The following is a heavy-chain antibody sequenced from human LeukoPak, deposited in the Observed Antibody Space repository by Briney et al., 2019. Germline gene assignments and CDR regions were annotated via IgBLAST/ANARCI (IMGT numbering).Heavy chain of an antibody. CDR2: IYPGDSDT. D-gene: IGHD5-12*01. CDR1: GYSFPTYW. J-gene: IGHJ4*02. V-gene: IGHV5-51*01. Sequence: PGESLKISCKGSGYSFPTYWIGWVRQMPGKGLEWMGIIYPGDSDTRYSPSFQGQVIISADKSISTAYLQWSSLKASDTAMYFCARREAATMDFDYWGQGTLVTVSS. CDR3: ARREAATMDFDY.